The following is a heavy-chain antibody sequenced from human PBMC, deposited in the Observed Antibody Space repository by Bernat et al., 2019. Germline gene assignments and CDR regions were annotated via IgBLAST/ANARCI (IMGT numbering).Heavy chain of an antibody. CDR2: ISIYNGNT. CDR3: ARGCPACCRGGTCYGDAFDF. V-gene: IGHV1-18*01. J-gene: IGHJ3*01. D-gene: IGHD2-15*01. CDR1: GYTFTSYG. Sequence: QVQVVQSGAEVKRPGASVTVSCKPSGYTFTSYGINWVRQAPGQGLEWMGWISIYNGNTKYAQTLQGRVTLTRDTSTNTAYMELRSLRSDDTAVYYCARGCPACCRGGTCYGDAFDFWGQGTTVTVSS.